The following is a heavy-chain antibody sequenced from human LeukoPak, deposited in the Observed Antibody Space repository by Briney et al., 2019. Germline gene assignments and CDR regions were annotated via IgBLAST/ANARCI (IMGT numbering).Heavy chain of an antibody. CDR3: ARGSNNIDERNYFDY. CDR1: GFTFSSYS. CDR2: ISSSSSYI. J-gene: IGHJ4*02. V-gene: IGHV3-21*01. Sequence: NPGGSLRLSCAASGFTFSSYSMNWVRQAPGKGLEWVSSISSSSSYIYYADSVKGRFTISRDNAKNSLYLQMNSLRAEDTAVYYCARGSNNIDERNYFDYWGQGTLVTVSS. D-gene: IGHD2/OR15-2a*01.